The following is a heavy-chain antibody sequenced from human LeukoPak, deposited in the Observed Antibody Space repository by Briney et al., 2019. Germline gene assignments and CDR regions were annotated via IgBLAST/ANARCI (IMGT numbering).Heavy chain of an antibody. CDR3: ARDIVVVVAATQPYYYYGMDV. CDR2: ISYDGSNK. D-gene: IGHD2-15*01. J-gene: IGHJ6*02. V-gene: IGHV3-30-3*01. Sequence: GGSLRLSCAASGFTFSGSAMHWVRQAPGKGLEWVAVISYDGSNKYYADSVKGRFTISRDNSKNTLYLQMNSLRAEDTAVYYCARDIVVVVAATQPYYYYGMDVWGQGTTVTVSS. CDR1: GFTFSGSA.